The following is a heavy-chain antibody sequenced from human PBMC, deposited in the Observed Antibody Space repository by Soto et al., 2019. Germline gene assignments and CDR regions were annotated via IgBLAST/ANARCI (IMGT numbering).Heavy chain of an antibody. CDR2: ISYDGSNK. CDR1: GFTFSTYG. Sequence: QVQLVESGGGVVQPGRSLRLSCAASGFTFSTYGVHWVRQAPGKGLDWVALISYDGSNKYYADSVKGRFTISRDNSKNTLYLQMSSLRPEDTAAYYCAKGSWGLDYWGQGTLVTVSS. V-gene: IGHV3-30*18. D-gene: IGHD3-16*01. J-gene: IGHJ4*02. CDR3: AKGSWGLDY.